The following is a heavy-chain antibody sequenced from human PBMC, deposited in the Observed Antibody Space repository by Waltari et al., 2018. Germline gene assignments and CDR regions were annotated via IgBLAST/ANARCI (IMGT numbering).Heavy chain of an antibody. CDR2: IYISGST. Sequence: QVQLQESGPGLVKPSETLSLTCTVSGYSISSGYYWGWIRQPPGTGLEWIGSIYISGSTVTNPSVKSRFTISVETSKNQFSLKLSSVTAADTAGYYCARDIVVVVAAPLGFGYWGQGTLVTVSS. J-gene: IGHJ4*02. CDR3: ARDIVVVVAAPLGFGY. CDR1: GYSISSGYY. V-gene: IGHV4-38-2*02. D-gene: IGHD2-15*01.